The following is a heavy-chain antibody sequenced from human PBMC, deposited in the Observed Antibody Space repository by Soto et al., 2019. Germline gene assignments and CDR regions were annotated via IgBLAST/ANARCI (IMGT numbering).Heavy chain of an antibody. D-gene: IGHD2-15*01. CDR2: NNSDGSST. CDR3: VRTSLVVAAATREDY. Sequence: EVQLVESGGGLVQPGGSLRLSCAASGFTFSSYWMHWVRQAPGKGLVWVSRNNSDGSSTSYADSVKGQFTISRDNAKNTLYLQMNSLRAEDTAVYYCVRTSLVVAAATREDYWGQGTLVTVSS. CDR1: GFTFSSYW. J-gene: IGHJ4*02. V-gene: IGHV3-74*01.